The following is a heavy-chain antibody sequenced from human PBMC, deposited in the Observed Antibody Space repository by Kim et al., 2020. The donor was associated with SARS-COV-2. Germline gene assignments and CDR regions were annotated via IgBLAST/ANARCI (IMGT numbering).Heavy chain of an antibody. J-gene: IGHJ2*01. CDR3: ARDTKVGATTLVFGWGWYFDL. V-gene: IGHV4-61*01. CDR1: GGSVSSGSYY. D-gene: IGHD1-26*01. Sequence: SETLSLTCTVSGGSVSSGSYYWSWIRQPPGKGLERIGYIYYSGSTNYNPSLKSRVTISVDTSKNQFSLKLSSVTAADTAVYYCARDTKVGATTLVFGWGWYFDLWGRGTLVTVSS. CDR2: IYYSGST.